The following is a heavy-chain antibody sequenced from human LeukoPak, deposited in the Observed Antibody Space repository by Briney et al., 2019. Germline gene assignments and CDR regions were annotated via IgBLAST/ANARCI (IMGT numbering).Heavy chain of an antibody. J-gene: IGHJ4*02. D-gene: IGHD6-13*01. CDR2: INHSGST. CDR3: ARVGMRYSSSWYDY. Sequence: SETLSLTCTVSGGSISSSSYYWGWIRQPPGKGLEWIGEINHSGSTNYNPSLKSRVTISVDTSKNQFSLKLSSVTAADTAVYYCARVGMRYSSSWYDYWGQGTLVTVSS. V-gene: IGHV4-39*07. CDR1: GGSISSSSYY.